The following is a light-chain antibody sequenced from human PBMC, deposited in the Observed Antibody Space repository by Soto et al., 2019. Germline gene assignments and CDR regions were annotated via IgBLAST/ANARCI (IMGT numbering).Light chain of an antibody. V-gene: IGKV1-12*01. CDR1: QGINSW. CDR2: AAT. J-gene: IGKJ3*01. Sequence: DIQMSQSPSSVSASVGDRVTITCRASQGINSWLAWYQQKPGKAPKLLIYAATTLHSGVSSRFNGSGSGTEFTLTISSLQTEDYATYYCLQAKTVPLTFGPGTKVDIK. CDR3: LQAKTVPLT.